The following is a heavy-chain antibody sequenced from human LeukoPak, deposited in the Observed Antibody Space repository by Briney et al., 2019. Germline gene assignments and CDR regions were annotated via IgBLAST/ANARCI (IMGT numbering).Heavy chain of an antibody. Sequence: SETLSLTCTVSGGSISSHYWSWIRQPPGKGLEWIGSIYYSGSTNYNLSLKSRVTISVDTSKNQFSLKLSSVPAADTAVYYCARARQYYYYYYMDGWGKGTTVTVSS. J-gene: IGHJ6*03. CDR2: IYYSGST. CDR1: GGSISSHY. V-gene: IGHV4-59*11. CDR3: ARARQYYYYYYMDG.